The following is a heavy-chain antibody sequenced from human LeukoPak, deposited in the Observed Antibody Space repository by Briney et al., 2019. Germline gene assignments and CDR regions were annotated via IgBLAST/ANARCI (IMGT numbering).Heavy chain of an antibody. CDR3: ARDRNTDFWSGYYTNYCDY. D-gene: IGHD3-3*01. V-gene: IGHV3-7*01. CDR1: GFTLSTYW. Sequence: PGGSLRLSCAASGFTLSTYWMNWVRQAPGKGLEWVATIKQDGSEKYYVDSVKGRFTISRDNAKNSLYPQMNSLRAEDTAVYYCARDRNTDFWSGYYTNYCDYWGQGTLVTVSS. J-gene: IGHJ4*02. CDR2: IKQDGSEK.